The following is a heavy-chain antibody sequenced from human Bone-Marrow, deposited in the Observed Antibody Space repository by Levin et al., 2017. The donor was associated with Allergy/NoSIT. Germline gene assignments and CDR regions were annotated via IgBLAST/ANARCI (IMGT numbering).Heavy chain of an antibody. CDR3: AREIVVPAAKLYYYGMDV. CDR1: GYTFTGYY. D-gene: IGHD2-2*01. Sequence: GESLKISCKASGYTFTGYYMHWVRQAPGQGLEWMGWINPNSGGTNYAQKFQGRVTMTRDTSISTAYMELSRLRSDDTAVYYCAREIVVPAAKLYYYGMDVWGQGTTVTVSS. CDR2: INPNSGGT. V-gene: IGHV1-2*02. J-gene: IGHJ6*02.